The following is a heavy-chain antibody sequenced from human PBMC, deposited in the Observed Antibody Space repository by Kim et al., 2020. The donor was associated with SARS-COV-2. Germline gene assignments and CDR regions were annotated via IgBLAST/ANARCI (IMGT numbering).Heavy chain of an antibody. D-gene: IGHD3-22*01. V-gene: IGHV4-59*13. CDR2: IYYSGST. CDR3: AREAHYYDSSGYFD. CDR1: GGSISSYY. J-gene: IGHJ4*02. Sequence: SETLSLTCTVSGGSISSYYWSWIRQPPGKGLEWIGYIYYSGSTNYNPSLKSRVTISVDTSKNQFSLKLSSVTAADTAVYYCAREAHYYDSSGYFDWGQGTLVTVSS.